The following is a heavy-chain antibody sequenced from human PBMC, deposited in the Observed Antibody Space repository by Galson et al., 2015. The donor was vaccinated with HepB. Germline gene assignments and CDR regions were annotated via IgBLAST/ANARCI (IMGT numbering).Heavy chain of an antibody. Sequence: SLRLSCAASGFTFSSYSMNWARQAPGKGLEWVSYISSSSSTIYYADSVKGRFTISRDNAKNSLYLQMNSLRAEDTAVYYCARDEQDYYYMDVWGKGTTVTVSS. D-gene: IGHD1/OR15-1a*01. CDR3: ARDEQDYYYMDV. V-gene: IGHV3-48*01. J-gene: IGHJ6*03. CDR1: GFTFSSYS. CDR2: ISSSSSTI.